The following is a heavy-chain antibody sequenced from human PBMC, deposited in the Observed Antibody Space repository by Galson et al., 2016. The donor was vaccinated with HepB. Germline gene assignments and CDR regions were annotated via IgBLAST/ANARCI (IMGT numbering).Heavy chain of an antibody. D-gene: IGHD6-19*01. CDR3: AKDHGNRWLNNWFDP. CDR2: MSHDGSHI. Sequence: SLRLSCAASGFTFSNYGMHWIRQAPGKGLEWVAGMSHDGSHIFYVDSLKGGFSISRDNSKNTLYLQRNSLRDEDTAVYYCAKDHGNRWLNNWFDPWGQGTLVTVSP. V-gene: IGHV3-30*18. CDR1: GFTFSNYG. J-gene: IGHJ5*02.